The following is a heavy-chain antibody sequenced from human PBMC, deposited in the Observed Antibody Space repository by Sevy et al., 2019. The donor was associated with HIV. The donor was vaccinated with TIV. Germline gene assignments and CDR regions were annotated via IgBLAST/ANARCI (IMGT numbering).Heavy chain of an antibody. J-gene: IGHJ4*02. CDR1: GYTFTSYG. Sequence: ASVKVSCKASGYTFTSYGISWVRQAPGQGLEWMGWISAYNGITKYARNLQCRVTMTTDTSTSTAYMELRSLRSDDTAVYYCARGVYGDYWGQGTLVTVSS. V-gene: IGHV1-18*04. CDR3: ARGVYGDY. D-gene: IGHD4-17*01. CDR2: ISAYNGIT.